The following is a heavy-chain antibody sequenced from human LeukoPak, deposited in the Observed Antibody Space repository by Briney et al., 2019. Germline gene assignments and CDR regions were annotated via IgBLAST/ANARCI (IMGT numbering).Heavy chain of an antibody. D-gene: IGHD3-10*01. CDR3: AREHPYYGSGSYSPLMDV. J-gene: IGHJ6*02. V-gene: IGHV4-39*02. Sequence: SETLSLTCTDSGGSISSCSYYWGWIRQPPGKGLEWIGSIYYSGSTYYNPSLKSRVTISVDTSKNQFSLKLSSVTAADTAVYYCAREHPYYGSGSYSPLMDVWVQGTTVTVSS. CDR1: GGSISSCSYY. CDR2: IYYSGST.